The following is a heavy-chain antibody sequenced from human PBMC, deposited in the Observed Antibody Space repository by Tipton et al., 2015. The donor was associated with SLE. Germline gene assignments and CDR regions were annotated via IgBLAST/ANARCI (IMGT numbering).Heavy chain of an antibody. V-gene: IGHV4-59*01. J-gene: IGHJ3*02. Sequence: TLSLTCTVSGGSMSTYYWSWIRQPPGKGLEWIGYIYHSGSTNYNPSLRSRVTISVDTSKNQLSLQLSSVTTADTAVYYCARDLSILWKGAFDIWGQGTMVTVSS. CDR1: GGSMSTYY. CDR3: ARDLSILWKGAFDI. D-gene: IGHD2-21*01. CDR2: IYHSGST.